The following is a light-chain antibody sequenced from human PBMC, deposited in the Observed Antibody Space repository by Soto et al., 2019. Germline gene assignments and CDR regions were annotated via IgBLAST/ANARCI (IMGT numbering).Light chain of an antibody. J-gene: IGLJ1*01. CDR1: SSDVGAYNY. V-gene: IGLV2-14*01. Sequence: QSVLTQPASVSGSPGQSITISCSGTSSDVGAYNYVSWYQQYPGQAPKLIIYQVSNRPSGISSRFSGSKSGNTASLTISGXQAXXXADYYCTSFTITSAYVFGTGTKLTVL. CDR3: TSFTITSAYV. CDR2: QVS.